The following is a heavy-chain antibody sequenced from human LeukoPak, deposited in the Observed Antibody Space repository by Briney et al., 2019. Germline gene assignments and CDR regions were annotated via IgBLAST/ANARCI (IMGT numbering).Heavy chain of an antibody. V-gene: IGHV3-23*01. Sequence: PGGSLRLSCTASGFTFSSFAMSCVRQAPGKGLEWVSAISGSGGSTYYADSVKGRFTISRDNSKTTLYLQMNSLRAEDTAVYYCAKDPLGSGSYYIDYFDSWGQGTLVTVSS. CDR2: ISGSGGST. D-gene: IGHD3-10*01. J-gene: IGHJ4*02. CDR3: AKDPLGSGSYYIDYFDS. CDR1: GFTFSSFA.